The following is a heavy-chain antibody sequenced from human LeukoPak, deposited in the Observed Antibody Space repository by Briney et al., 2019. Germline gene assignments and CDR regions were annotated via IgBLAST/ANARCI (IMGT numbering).Heavy chain of an antibody. CDR3: VKDRPNYFGWNGHYYTRNGDS. CDR2: ITSISDGT. J-gene: IGHJ5*01. Sequence: GGSLRLSCAASGFTFSNYAMSWVRQAPGKGLEWVSAITSISDGTFYADSVKGRFTISRDNSKSTLYLQMNSLRAEDTALYYCVKDRPNYFGWNGHYYTRNGDSWGQGTLVTVSS. V-gene: IGHV3-23*01. D-gene: IGHD3-10*01. CDR1: GFTFSNYA.